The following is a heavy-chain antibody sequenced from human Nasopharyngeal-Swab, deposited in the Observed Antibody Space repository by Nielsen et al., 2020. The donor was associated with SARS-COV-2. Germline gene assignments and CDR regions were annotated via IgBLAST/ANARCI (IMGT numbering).Heavy chain of an antibody. V-gene: IGHV3-30*18. CDR3: AKDGSPYYDFWSGYFIYPKYYFDY. Sequence: WIRQPPGKGLEWGAVISYDGSNKYYADSAKGRFTISRDNSKNTLYLQMNSLRAEDTAVYYCAKDGSPYYDFWSGYFIYPKYYFDYWGQGTLVTVSS. D-gene: IGHD3-3*01. J-gene: IGHJ4*02. CDR2: ISYDGSNK.